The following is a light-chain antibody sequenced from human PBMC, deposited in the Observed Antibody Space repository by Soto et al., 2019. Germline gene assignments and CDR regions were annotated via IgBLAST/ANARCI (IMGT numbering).Light chain of an antibody. CDR2: EVT. Sequence: QSALTQPRSVSGSPGQSITISCTGTSNDVGYYNYVSWYQQHPGQAPKLMISEVTTRPSGVSDRFSGSKSGNTASLTISRLPAEDEAHYYCSSYTTAYTQVFGGGTTVTVL. CDR1: SNDVGYYNY. V-gene: IGLV2-14*01. CDR3: SSYTTAYTQV. J-gene: IGLJ3*02.